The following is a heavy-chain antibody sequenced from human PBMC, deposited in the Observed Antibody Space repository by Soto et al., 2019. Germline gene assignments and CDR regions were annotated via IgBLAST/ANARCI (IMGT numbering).Heavy chain of an antibody. V-gene: IGHV4-4*07. J-gene: IGHJ5*02. CDR3: ARGKRFSDWFDP. D-gene: IGHD3-3*01. CDR1: GGAISTYY. CDR2: IYSSGST. Sequence: PSETLSLTCTVSGGAISTYYWTWIRQPAGKGLEWIGRIYSSGSTKYNPSLQSRVTMSLDTSNNQFSLRLTSVTAADTAVYYCARGKRFSDWFDPWGQGNLVTVSS.